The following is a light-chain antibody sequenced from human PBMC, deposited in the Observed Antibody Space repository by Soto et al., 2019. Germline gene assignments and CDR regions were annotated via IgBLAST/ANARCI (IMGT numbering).Light chain of an antibody. CDR2: GAS. J-gene: IGKJ3*01. Sequence: EIVMTQSPATLSVSPGERATLSCRASQSISSNLAWYQQKPGQAPRLLIYGASTRATGIPARFSGSGSGTDFILTISSLQSADFAVYYCQQYNNWPFTFGPGTKVDIK. V-gene: IGKV3-15*01. CDR3: QQYNNWPFT. CDR1: QSISSN.